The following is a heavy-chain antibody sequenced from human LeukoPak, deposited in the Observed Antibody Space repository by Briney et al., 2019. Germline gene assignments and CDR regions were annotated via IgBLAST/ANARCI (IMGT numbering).Heavy chain of an antibody. CDR3: ASMVAAAGRAFDY. Sequence: GESLKISCKGSGYSFTSYWIGWVRQMPGKGLEWMGIIYPGDSDTRYSPSFQGQVTISADKSISTAYLQWSSLKASDTAMYYCASMVAAAGRAFDYWGRGTLVTVSS. V-gene: IGHV5-51*01. CDR2: IYPGDSDT. J-gene: IGHJ4*02. CDR1: GYSFTSYW. D-gene: IGHD6-13*01.